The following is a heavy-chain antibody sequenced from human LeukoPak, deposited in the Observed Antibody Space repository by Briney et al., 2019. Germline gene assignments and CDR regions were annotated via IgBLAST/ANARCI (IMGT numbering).Heavy chain of an antibody. V-gene: IGHV6-1*01. Sequence: SQTLSLTCAISGDSVSSNSAAWNWIRQSPSRGLEWLGRTYYRSKWYNDYAVSVKSRITINPDTSKNQFSLRLSSVTPDDTAVYYCAREAMESWSGYYPMNYWGQGTLVTVSS. D-gene: IGHD3-3*01. J-gene: IGHJ4*02. CDR3: AREAMESWSGYYPMNY. CDR1: GDSVSSNSAA. CDR2: TYYRSKWYN.